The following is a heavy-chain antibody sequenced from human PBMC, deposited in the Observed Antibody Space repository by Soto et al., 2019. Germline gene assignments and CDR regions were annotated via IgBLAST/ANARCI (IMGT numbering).Heavy chain of an antibody. CDR1: GYTFTSYS. CDR3: ARERWGSGSRWFDP. CDR2: INVGNGNT. V-gene: IGHV1-3*05. D-gene: IGHD6-19*01. J-gene: IGHJ5*02. Sequence: QVQIVQSGAEEKKPGASVKVSCKASGYTFTSYSMHWVRQAPGQRLEWMGWINVGNGNTKYSQQFQGRVTITTDTSASTAYMELSSLTSEDTAVYYCARERWGSGSRWFDPGGQGTLVTVSS.